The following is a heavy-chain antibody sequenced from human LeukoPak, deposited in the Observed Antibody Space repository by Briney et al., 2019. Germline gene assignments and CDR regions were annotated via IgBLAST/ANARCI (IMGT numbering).Heavy chain of an antibody. CDR2: ISGSGGST. D-gene: IGHD3-10*01. CDR1: VTFSNAW. V-gene: IGHV3-23*01. CDR3: AKISSYYNVGYFDY. Sequence: GGSLRLSCAASVTFSNAWMNWVRQAPGKGLEWVSAISGSGGSTYYADSVKGRFTISRDNSKNTLYLQMNSLRAEDTAVYYCAKISSYYNVGYFDYWGQGTLVTVSS. J-gene: IGHJ4*02.